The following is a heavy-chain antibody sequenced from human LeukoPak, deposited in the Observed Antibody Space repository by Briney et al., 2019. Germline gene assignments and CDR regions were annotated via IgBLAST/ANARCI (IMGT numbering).Heavy chain of an antibody. D-gene: IGHD3-10*01. J-gene: IGHJ3*01. CDR3: ARDLYYYGSGSYYDVFDV. CDR2: ISAYKGNT. Sequence: ASVKVSCKASGYTFSIYGISWVRQAPGQGLEWMGWISAYKGNTYYAQKLQGRVTMTTDTSTSTAYMELRSLRSDDTAIYYCARDLYYYGSGSYYDVFDVWGQGTMVTVSS. CDR1: GYTFSIYG. V-gene: IGHV1-18*01.